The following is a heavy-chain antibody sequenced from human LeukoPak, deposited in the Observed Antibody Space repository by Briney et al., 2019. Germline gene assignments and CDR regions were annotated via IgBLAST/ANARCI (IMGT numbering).Heavy chain of an antibody. CDR2: ISGSGGST. J-gene: IGHJ4*02. D-gene: IGHD3-10*01. V-gene: IGHV3-23*01. CDR1: IDPYQRC. Sequence: PAGSLTLLCSLWIDPYQRCPERVRQPPGEGLEGGSAISGSGGSTYYADSVKGRFTISGDNSKNTLYLQMISLRAEDTAVYYCAKDMYYYGSGSSHFDYWGQGTLVTVSS. CDR3: AKDMYYYGSGSSHFDY.